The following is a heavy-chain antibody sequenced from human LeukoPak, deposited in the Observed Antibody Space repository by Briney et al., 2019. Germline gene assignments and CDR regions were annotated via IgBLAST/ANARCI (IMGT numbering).Heavy chain of an antibody. J-gene: IGHJ4*02. CDR1: GFTFSSYA. Sequence: PGGSLRLSCAASGFTFSSYAMSWVRQAPGKGLEWVSAISGSGGSTYYADSVKGRFTISRDNSKNTLYLQMNSLRAEDTAVYYCGKDNRPKDIVVVVAARDWGQGTLVTVSS. CDR2: ISGSGGST. D-gene: IGHD2-15*01. V-gene: IGHV3-23*01. CDR3: GKDNRPKDIVVVVAARD.